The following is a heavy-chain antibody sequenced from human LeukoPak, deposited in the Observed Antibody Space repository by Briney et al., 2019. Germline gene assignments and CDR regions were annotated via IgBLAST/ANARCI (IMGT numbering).Heavy chain of an antibody. CDR3: ARGGPNSGGWTLDH. CDR2: IDGDNGNT. CDR1: GYTSNNYA. Sequence: WASVKVSCKTSGYTSNNYAMHWVRQAPGQRLEWMGCIDGDNGNTQYSQKFQGRVTFTRDTSASTAYMELSSLTSEDMAVFYCARGGPNSGGWTLDHWGQGTLVSVSS. D-gene: IGHD6-19*01. V-gene: IGHV1-3*03. J-gene: IGHJ4*02.